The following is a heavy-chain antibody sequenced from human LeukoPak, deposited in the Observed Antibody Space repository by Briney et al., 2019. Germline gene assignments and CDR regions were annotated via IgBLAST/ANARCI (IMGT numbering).Heavy chain of an antibody. J-gene: IGHJ5*02. CDR2: IYYSGST. Sequence: SETLSLTCTVSGGSISSYYWSWIRQPPGKGRNGIGYIYYSGSTNYKPSLKSRVTISVDTSKNQFSLQLNSVTPEDTAVYYCAREEFGGSYERFDPWGQGTLVTVSS. CDR3: AREEFGGSYERFDP. V-gene: IGHV4-59*12. CDR1: GGSISSYY. D-gene: IGHD1-26*01.